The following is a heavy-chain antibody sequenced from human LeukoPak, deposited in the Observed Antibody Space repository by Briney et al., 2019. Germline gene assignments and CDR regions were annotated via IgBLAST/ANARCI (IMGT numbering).Heavy chain of an antibody. Sequence: ASVKVSCKASGYTFTSYYMHWVRQAPGQGLEWMGIINPSGGSTSYAQKFQGRVTMTRDTSTSTVYMELSSLRSEDTAVYYCARGAPEQLGGDDAFDIWGQGTMVTVSS. CDR3: ARGAPEQLGGDDAFDI. V-gene: IGHV1-46*01. D-gene: IGHD6-6*01. J-gene: IGHJ3*02. CDR1: GYTFTSYY. CDR2: INPSGGST.